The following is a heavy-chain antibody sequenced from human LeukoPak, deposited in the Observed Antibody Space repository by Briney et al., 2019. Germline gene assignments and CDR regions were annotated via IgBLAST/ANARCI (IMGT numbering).Heavy chain of an antibody. CDR1: GFTFSSYA. Sequence: PGGSLRLSCAASGFTFSSYAMSWVRQTPGKGLEWVSTINNNGGIKYYADSVKGRFTISRDNSKNTLYLQMNSLRAEDTAVYYCARDYDFWSGYYTGVFDYWGQGTLVTVSS. D-gene: IGHD3-3*01. V-gene: IGHV3-23*01. CDR2: INNNGGIK. CDR3: ARDYDFWSGYYTGVFDY. J-gene: IGHJ4*02.